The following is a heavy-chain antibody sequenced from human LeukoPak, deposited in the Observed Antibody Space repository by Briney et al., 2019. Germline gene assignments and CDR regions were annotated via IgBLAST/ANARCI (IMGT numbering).Heavy chain of an antibody. CDR3: ATGNRDGYNHPLWY. CDR1: GFTFSSYS. J-gene: IGHJ4*02. CDR2: ISSSSSYI. Sequence: GGSLRLSCAASGFTFSSYSMNWVRQAPGKGLEWVSSISSSSSYIYYADSVKGRFTISRDNAKNSLYLQMNSLRAEDTAVYYCATGNRDGYNHPLWYWGQGTLVTVSS. V-gene: IGHV3-21*01. D-gene: IGHD5-24*01.